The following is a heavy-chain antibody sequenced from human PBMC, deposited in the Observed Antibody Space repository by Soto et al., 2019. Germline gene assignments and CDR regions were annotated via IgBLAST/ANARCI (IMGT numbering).Heavy chain of an antibody. CDR1: GGTFSSYA. CDR2: IIPIFGTA. CDR3: ARRGGYGSGTSLFDY. J-gene: IGHJ4*02. Sequence: QVQLVQSGAEVKKPGSSVKVSCKASGGTFSSYAISWVRQAPGQVLEWMGGIIPIFGTANYAQKFQGRVTITADEYTSTAYMELSSLRSEDTAVYYCARRGGYGSGTSLFDYWGQGTLVTVSS. V-gene: IGHV1-69*01. D-gene: IGHD3-10*01.